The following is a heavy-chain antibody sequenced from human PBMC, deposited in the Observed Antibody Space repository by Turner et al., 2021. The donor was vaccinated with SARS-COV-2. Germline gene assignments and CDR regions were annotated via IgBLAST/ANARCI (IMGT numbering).Heavy chain of an antibody. J-gene: IGHJ4*02. Sequence: EVQLVESGGGLVQPGGSLTLSCAASGFTFSGSAMHWVRQASGKGLEWVGRIRSKANSYATAYAASVKGRFTISRDDSKNTVYLQMNSLKTEDTAVYYCTSDRIAAAGGADYWGQGTLVTVSS. CDR2: IRSKANSYAT. D-gene: IGHD6-13*01. CDR1: GFTFSGSA. CDR3: TSDRIAAAGGADY. V-gene: IGHV3-73*01.